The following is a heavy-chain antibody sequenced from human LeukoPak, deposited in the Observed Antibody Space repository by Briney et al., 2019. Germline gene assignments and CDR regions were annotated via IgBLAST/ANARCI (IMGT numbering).Heavy chain of an antibody. V-gene: IGHV4-39*01. D-gene: IGHD4-17*01. CDR2: ISSSGKA. J-gene: IGHJ4*02. CDR3: ARHSRYGTPG. CDR1: GGSITTTDFD. Sequence: PSETLSLTCAVSGGSITTTDFDWAWIRQPPGQGFEWIATISSSGKAYYYPSLMSRVTISVDTSKNQFSLKVSSVTAAETAVSYCARHSRYGTPGWGQGTLVTVSS.